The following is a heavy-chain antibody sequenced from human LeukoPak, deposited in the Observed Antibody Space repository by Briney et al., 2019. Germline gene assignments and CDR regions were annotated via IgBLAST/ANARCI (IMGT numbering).Heavy chain of an antibody. CDR2: ISGSGGST. CDR3: ALGAVADLFDP. V-gene: IGHV3-23*01. J-gene: IGHJ5*02. CDR1: GFTFSSYA. D-gene: IGHD6-19*01. Sequence: GGSLRLSCAASGFTFSSYAMSWFRQAPGKGLEWVSAISGSGGSTYYADSVKGRFTISRDNSKNTLYLQMNSLRAEDTAAYYCALGAVADLFDPWGQGTLVTVSS.